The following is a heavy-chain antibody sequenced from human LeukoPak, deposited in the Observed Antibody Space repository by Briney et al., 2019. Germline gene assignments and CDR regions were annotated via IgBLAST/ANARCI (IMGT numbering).Heavy chain of an antibody. V-gene: IGHV3-30*02. CDR1: GFTFSSYE. CDR2: IRYDGSNK. J-gene: IGHJ4*02. CDR3: ARGEYYYDSSGYYSYFDY. D-gene: IGHD3-22*01. Sequence: PGGSLRLSCAASGFTFSSYEMNWVRQAPGKGLEWVAFIRYDGSNKYYADSVKGRFTISRDNSKNTLYLQMNTLRAEDTAVYYCARGEYYYDSSGYYSYFDYWGQGTLVTVSS.